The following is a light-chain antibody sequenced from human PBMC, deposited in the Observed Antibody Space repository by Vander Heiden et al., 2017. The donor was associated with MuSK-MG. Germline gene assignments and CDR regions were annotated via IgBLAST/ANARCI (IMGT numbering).Light chain of an antibody. V-gene: IGKV1-5*01. Sequence: DIQMTQSPSTLSASVGDRVTITCRASQSISSWLAWYQQKPGKAPKLLIYDASSLESGFPSRFSGSGSGTEFTLTISSLQPDDFATYYFQQVNSYPYTFGQGTKLEIK. J-gene: IGKJ2*01. CDR2: DAS. CDR3: QQVNSYPYT. CDR1: QSISSW.